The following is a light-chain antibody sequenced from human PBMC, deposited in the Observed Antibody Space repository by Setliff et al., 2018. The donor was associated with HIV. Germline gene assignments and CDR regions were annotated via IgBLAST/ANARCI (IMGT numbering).Light chain of an antibody. CDR3: CSYAGRYTYV. Sequence: QSALAQPRSVSGSPGQSVTISCTGTSSDVGVYNYVSWYQQHPGKAPKLMIYDVSERPSGVPDRFSGSKSGNTASLTISGLQAEDDADYYCCSYAGRYTYVFGTGTKVTVL. CDR2: DVS. J-gene: IGLJ1*01. CDR1: SSDVGVYNY. V-gene: IGLV2-11*01.